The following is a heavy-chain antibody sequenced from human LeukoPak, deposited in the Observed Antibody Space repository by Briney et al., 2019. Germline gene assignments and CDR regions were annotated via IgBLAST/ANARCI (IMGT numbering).Heavy chain of an antibody. J-gene: IGHJ6*02. Sequence: GGSLRLSCAASGFTFDDYAMHWVRQAPGKGLERVSGISWNSGSIGYADSVKGRFTISRDNAKNSLYLQMNSLRAEDTALYYCAKDRAYCGGDCYDYYYGMDVWGQGTTVTVSS. D-gene: IGHD2-21*02. V-gene: IGHV3-9*01. CDR2: ISWNSGSI. CDR1: GFTFDDYA. CDR3: AKDRAYCGGDCYDYYYGMDV.